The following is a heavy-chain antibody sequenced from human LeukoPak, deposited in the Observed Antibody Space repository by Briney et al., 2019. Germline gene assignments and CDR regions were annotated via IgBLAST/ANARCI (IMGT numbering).Heavy chain of an antibody. CDR2: ISSSSSYI. CDR1: GFTFSSYS. CDR3: ARDLRGYSGYDSGHY. Sequence: GGSLRLSCAASGFTFSSYSMNWVRQAPGKGLEWVSSISSSSSYIYYADSVKGRFTISRDNAKNSLYLQMNSLRAEDTAVYYCARDLRGYSGYDSGHYWGQGTLVTVSS. J-gene: IGHJ4*02. V-gene: IGHV3-21*01. D-gene: IGHD5-12*01.